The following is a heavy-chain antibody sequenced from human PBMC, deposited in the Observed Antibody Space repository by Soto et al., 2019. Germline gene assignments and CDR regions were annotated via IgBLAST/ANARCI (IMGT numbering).Heavy chain of an antibody. CDR3: ARSQQTTVTSPRDDP. CDR2: ISYDGNNK. J-gene: IGHJ5*02. Sequence: PGGSLRLSCAASGFTFSSYAMHWVGQAPGKGLEWVTVISYDGNNKYYADSVEGRFTISRDNSKNTLYLQMNSLTTEDTGVYYCARSQQTTVTSPRDDPWGQGTLVTVSP. V-gene: IGHV3-30-3*01. D-gene: IGHD4-17*01. CDR1: GFTFSSYA.